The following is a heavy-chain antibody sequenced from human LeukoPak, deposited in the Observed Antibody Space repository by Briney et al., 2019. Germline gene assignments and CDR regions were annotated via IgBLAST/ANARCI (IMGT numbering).Heavy chain of an antibody. V-gene: IGHV3-7*01. Sequence: GGSLRPSCAASGFPFRNYWMSWVRQAPGKGLEWVANIKEDGSKKYYVDSVKGRFTISRDNAKNSLYLQMNSLRVEDTAVYYCARDFDGWGQGTLVTVSS. CDR3: ARDFDG. CDR1: GFPFRNYW. J-gene: IGHJ4*02. CDR2: IKEDGSKK.